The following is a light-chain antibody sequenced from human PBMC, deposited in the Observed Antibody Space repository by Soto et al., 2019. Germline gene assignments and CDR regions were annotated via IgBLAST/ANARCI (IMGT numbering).Light chain of an antibody. Sequence: DLQMTQSPSTLSASVGDRVTVTCRASQTISNWLAWYQQKPGKAPKLLIYQASSLESGVPSRFSGSGSGTEFTLTISSLQPDDFATXXCQHYNDFPWTFGQGTTVEI. J-gene: IGKJ1*01. CDR3: QHYNDFPWT. CDR2: QAS. CDR1: QTISNW. V-gene: IGKV1-5*03.